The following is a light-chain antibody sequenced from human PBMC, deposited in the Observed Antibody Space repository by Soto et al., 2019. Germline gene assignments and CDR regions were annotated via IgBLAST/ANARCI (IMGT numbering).Light chain of an antibody. CDR2: DGS. V-gene: IGKV3-20*01. CDR1: QSVTSSY. J-gene: IGKJ1*01. Sequence: IVLTQSPGTLALSPGERATLSCRASQSVTSSYLAWYQQKNGQAPKLLIYDGSSRATGIPDRFSGSGSGTDFTLTISRLEPEDFAVYLCQQYGSPPPWTFGQGTKVDIK. CDR3: QQYGSPPPWT.